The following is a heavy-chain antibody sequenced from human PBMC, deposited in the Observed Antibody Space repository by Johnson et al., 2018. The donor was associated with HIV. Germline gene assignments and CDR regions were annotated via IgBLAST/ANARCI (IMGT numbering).Heavy chain of an antibody. CDR2: ISYDGSNK. Sequence: QVQLVESGGGVVQPGRSLRLSCAASGFTFSSYAMHWVRQAPGKGLEWVAVISYDGSNKYYADSVKGRFTISRDNSKNTLYLQMDSLRAEDTAVYYCVKEGITMEVDIWGQGTTVTVSS. V-gene: IGHV3-30*04. CDR1: GFTFSSYA. J-gene: IGHJ3*02. D-gene: IGHD3-10*01. CDR3: VKEGITMEVDI.